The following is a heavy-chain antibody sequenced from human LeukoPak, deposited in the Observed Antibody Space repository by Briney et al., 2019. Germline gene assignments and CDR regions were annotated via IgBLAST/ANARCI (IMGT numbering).Heavy chain of an antibody. V-gene: IGHV1-24*01. CDR3: ATADKWEPLDY. CDR2: FDPEDGES. J-gene: IGHJ4*02. D-gene: IGHD1-26*01. Sequence: ASVKVSCKASGYTFTSYAMHWVRQAPGQWLEWMGGFDPEDGESIFAQRFQGRFSMTEDTSTDTAYMELRGLRPEDTAVYYCATADKWEPLDYWGQGTLVTVSS. CDR1: GYTFTSYA.